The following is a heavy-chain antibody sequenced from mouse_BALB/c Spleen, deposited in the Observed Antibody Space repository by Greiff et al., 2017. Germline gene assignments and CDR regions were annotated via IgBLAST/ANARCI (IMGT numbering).Heavy chain of an antibody. Sequence: EVKLMESGGGLVQPGGSLKLSCAASGFTFSSYGMSWVRQTPDKRLELVATINSNGGSTYYPDSVKGRFTISRDNAKNTLYLQMSSLKSEDTAMYYCARGLDHFDYWGQGTTLTVSS. CDR2: INSNGGST. CDR3: ARGLDHFDY. V-gene: IGHV5-6-3*01. CDR1: GFTFSSYG. J-gene: IGHJ2*01.